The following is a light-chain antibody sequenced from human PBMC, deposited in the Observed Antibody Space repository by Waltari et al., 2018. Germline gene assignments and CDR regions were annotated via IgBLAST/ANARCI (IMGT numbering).Light chain of an antibody. CDR3: QSYDSSLSAVV. Sequence: QSVLTQPPSVSGAPGQRVTIPCTGSRSNIGAGYAVHWYQQLPGTAPKLLIYGNSNRPSGVPDRFSGSKSGTSASLAITGLQAEDEADYYCQSYDSSLSAVVFGGGTKLTVL. CDR1: RSNIGAGYA. CDR2: GNS. J-gene: IGLJ2*01. V-gene: IGLV1-40*01.